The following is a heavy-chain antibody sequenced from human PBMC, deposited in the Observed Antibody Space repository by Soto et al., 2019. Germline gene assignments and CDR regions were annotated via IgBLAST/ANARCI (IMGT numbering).Heavy chain of an antibody. J-gene: IGHJ4*02. Sequence: SVKVSCKASGGSLSSYAISWVRQAPGQGLEWMGGIIPIFGTANYAQKFQGRVTITADESTSTAYMELSSLRSEDTAVYYCARDSPLDGYNGQHSGQGTLVTVSS. CDR1: GGSLSSYA. V-gene: IGHV1-69*13. D-gene: IGHD6-25*01. CDR3: ARDSPLDGYNGQH. CDR2: IIPIFGTA.